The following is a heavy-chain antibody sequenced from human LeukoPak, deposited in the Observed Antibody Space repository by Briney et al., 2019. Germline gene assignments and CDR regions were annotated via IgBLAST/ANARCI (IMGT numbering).Heavy chain of an antibody. D-gene: IGHD3-10*01. V-gene: IGHV1-3*01. Sequence: GASVKVSCKASGYTFTSYAMHWVRQAPGQWLEWMGWINAGNGNTKYSQKFQGRVTITRDASASTAYMELSSLRSEDTAVYYCARSYGSGSYLDYWGQGTLVTVSS. CDR1: GYTFTSYA. J-gene: IGHJ4*02. CDR2: INAGNGNT. CDR3: ARSYGSGSYLDY.